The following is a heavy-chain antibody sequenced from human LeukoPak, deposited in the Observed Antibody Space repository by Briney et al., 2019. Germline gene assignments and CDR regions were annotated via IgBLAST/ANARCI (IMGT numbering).Heavy chain of an antibody. J-gene: IGHJ4*02. Sequence: GASVKVSCKASGYTFFDHYMHWVRQAPGQGLEWIGRINPNSGGTNYAQKFQGRVIMTRDTSINTAYMELSGLTSDDTAIYYCARGSGSHGGCHYWGQGTLVTVSS. CDR3: ARGSGSHGGCHY. CDR2: INPNSGGT. D-gene: IGHD1-26*01. V-gene: IGHV1-2*06. CDR1: GYTFFDHY.